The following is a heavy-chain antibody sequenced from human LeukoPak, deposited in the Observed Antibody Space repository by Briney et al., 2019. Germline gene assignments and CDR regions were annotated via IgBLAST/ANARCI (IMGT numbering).Heavy chain of an antibody. Sequence: SETLSLTCTVSGGSISSYYWSWIRQPPGKGLEWIGYIYYSGSTNYNPSLKSRVTISVDTSKNQFSLKLSSVTAAGTAVYYCARVGSYYYDSSGYSLEYNWFDPWGQGTLVTVSS. CDR1: GGSISSYY. CDR3: ARVGSYYYDSSGYSLEYNWFDP. J-gene: IGHJ5*02. D-gene: IGHD3-22*01. V-gene: IGHV4-59*01. CDR2: IYYSGST.